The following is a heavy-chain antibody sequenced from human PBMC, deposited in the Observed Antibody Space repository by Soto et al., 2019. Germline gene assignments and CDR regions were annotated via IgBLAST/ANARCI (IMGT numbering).Heavy chain of an antibody. CDR1: GFTFSSYS. D-gene: IGHD2-15*01. CDR3: EKRSGAGGNFAY. V-gene: IGHV3-23*01. J-gene: IGHJ4*02. CDR2: VSIGGST. Sequence: PGGSLRLSCAASGFTFSSYSMGWVRQVPGKGLECVSVVSIGGSTHYADSVRGRFTISRYNSKNPLSLQINSLTAEDTAVYFCEKRSGAGGNFAYWGQGALVTVSS.